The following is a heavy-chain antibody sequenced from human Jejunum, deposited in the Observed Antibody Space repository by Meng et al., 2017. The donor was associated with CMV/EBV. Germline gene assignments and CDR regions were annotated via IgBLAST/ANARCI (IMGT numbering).Heavy chain of an antibody. V-gene: IGHV3-74*01. Sequence: FNFSNYWIHWVRQAPGKGLVWVSRINSDGSSTNYADSVKGRFTISRDNANNTLYLQMNSLRAEDTAVYYCARGGSSYSYYYGMDVWGQGTTVTVSS. J-gene: IGHJ6*02. CDR2: INSDGSST. CDR1: FNFSNYW. CDR3: ARGGSSYSYYYGMDV. D-gene: IGHD2-15*01.